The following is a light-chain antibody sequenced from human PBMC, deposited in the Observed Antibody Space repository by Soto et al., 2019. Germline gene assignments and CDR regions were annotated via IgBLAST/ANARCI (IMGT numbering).Light chain of an antibody. CDR2: DYN. Sequence: QSVLTQPPSVSAAPGQKVTISCSGSTSNIGNNYVSWYQHLPGAAPKLLIYDYNRRPSGIPDRFSGSRSGTSATLGITGLQTGDEADYYCATWDSSLRADVFGTGTKLTVL. J-gene: IGLJ1*01. V-gene: IGLV1-51*01. CDR3: ATWDSSLRADV. CDR1: TSNIGNNY.